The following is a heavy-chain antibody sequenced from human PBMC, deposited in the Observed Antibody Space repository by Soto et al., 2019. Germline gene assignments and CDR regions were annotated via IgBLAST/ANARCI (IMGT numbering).Heavy chain of an antibody. CDR1: GYTFTSYY. CDR2: INPSGGST. Sequence: ASVKVSCKASGYTFTSYYMHWVRQAPGQGLEWMGIINPSGGSTSYAQKFQGRVTMTRDTSTSTVYMELSSLRSEDTAVYYCASSPGIAAAGTWYYYYGMDVWGQGTTVTVSS. J-gene: IGHJ6*02. V-gene: IGHV1-46*01. D-gene: IGHD6-13*01. CDR3: ASSPGIAAAGTWYYYYGMDV.